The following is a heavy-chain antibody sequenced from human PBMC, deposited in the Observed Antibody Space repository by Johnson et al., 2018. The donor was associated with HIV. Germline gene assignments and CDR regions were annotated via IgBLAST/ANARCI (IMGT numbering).Heavy chain of an antibody. CDR2: ISGSGGNT. D-gene: IGHD3-9*01. CDR1: EFTFANYA. Sequence: MQLVESGGGLVQPGGSLRLSCAASEFTFANYAMSWVRQAPGKGLEWVSTISGSGGNTYYADSVKGRFTMSRDNSKNTLYLQMNSLRAEDTAVYYCTTPGYDTEDAFDIWGQGTMVTVSS. CDR3: TTPGYDTEDAFDI. J-gene: IGHJ3*02. V-gene: IGHV3-23*04.